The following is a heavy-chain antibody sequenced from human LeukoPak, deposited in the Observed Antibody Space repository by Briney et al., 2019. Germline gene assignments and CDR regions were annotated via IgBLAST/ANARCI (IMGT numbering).Heavy chain of an antibody. Sequence: PSETLSLTCAVYGGSFSGYYWSWIRQPPGKGLEWIGEINHSGSTNYNPSLKSRVTISVDRSKNQFSLKLSSVTAADTAVYYCARAHLVVGAKAAYFDYWGQGTLVTVSS. D-gene: IGHD1-26*01. CDR2: INHSGST. J-gene: IGHJ4*02. CDR3: ARAHLVVGAKAAYFDY. CDR1: GGSFSGYY. V-gene: IGHV4-34*01.